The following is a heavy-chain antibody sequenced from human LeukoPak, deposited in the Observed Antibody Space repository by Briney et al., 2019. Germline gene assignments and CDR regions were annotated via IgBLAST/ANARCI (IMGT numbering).Heavy chain of an antibody. Sequence: SETLSLTCTVSGYSISSGYYWGWIRQPPGKGLEWIGSMFRTGTTYYNPPLQSRVSISLDTSTDQFSLTMRSVTAADTAVYYCARDRRAVAGPAFDYWGQGALVTVSS. V-gene: IGHV4-38-2*02. CDR1: GYSISSGYY. CDR2: MFRTGTT. D-gene: IGHD6-19*01. CDR3: ARDRRAVAGPAFDY. J-gene: IGHJ4*02.